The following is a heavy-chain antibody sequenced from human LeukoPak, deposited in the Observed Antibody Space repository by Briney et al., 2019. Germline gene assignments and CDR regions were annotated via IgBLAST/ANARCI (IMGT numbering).Heavy chain of an antibody. CDR3: AGYKYRSRRRTVWFDP. CDR1: GGTFSSYA. J-gene: IGHJ5*02. Sequence: SVNVSCKASGGTFSSYAISWVQQAPGQGLEWMGGIIPIFGTANYAQNLQGRVTITTDESTSTAYLELSSLRSEDTAVYYCAGYKYRSRRRTVWFDPWGQGTLVTVSS. V-gene: IGHV1-69*05. CDR2: IIPIFGTA. D-gene: IGHD6-13*01.